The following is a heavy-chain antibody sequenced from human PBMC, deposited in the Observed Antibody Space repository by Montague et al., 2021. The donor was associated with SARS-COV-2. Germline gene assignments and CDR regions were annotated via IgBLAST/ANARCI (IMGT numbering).Heavy chain of an antibody. Sequence: SETLSLTCAVYGGSFSSYYWTWIRQPPGKGLEWIGYICYSGSTNYNPSLKSRVTISLDTSKNQFSLKLSSVTAADTALYYCARVEYRWVFVTSYYCMDLWGQGTLVTVSS. V-gene: IGHV4-34*01. CDR3: ARVEYRWVFVTSYYCMDL. J-gene: IGHJ6*02. D-gene: IGHD2-2*01. CDR2: ICYSGST. CDR1: GGSFSSYY.